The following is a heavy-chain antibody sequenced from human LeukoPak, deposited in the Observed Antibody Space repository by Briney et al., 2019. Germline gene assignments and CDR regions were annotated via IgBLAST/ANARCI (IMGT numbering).Heavy chain of an antibody. V-gene: IGHV4-59*08. Sequence: KSSETLSLTCTVSSVSISSNYWGWIRQPPGKGLEWIGYFYYGGSTTYNPSLKSRVSISVDPSKNQFSLNLRSVTAADTAVYYCERVYGGSVDYWGQGTLVTVSS. CDR2: FYYGGST. CDR1: SVSISSNY. J-gene: IGHJ4*02. D-gene: IGHD3-3*01. CDR3: ERVYGGSVDY.